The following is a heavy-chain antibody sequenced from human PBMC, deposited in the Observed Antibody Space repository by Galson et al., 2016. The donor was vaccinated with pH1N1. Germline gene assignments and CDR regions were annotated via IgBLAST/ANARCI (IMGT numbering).Heavy chain of an antibody. J-gene: IGHJ6*03. CDR1: ESIFNKYA. V-gene: IGHV1-69*05. CDR3: ARSPFYYNSYMDV. Sequence: SVKVSCKASESIFNKYAISWVRQAPGQGLEWMGGIIAVFKTTNYAQKFQGRVTITTDESASIVYMELRSLRSEDTAIYCCARSPFYYNSYMDVWGKGTTVTVSS. CDR2: IIAVFKTT.